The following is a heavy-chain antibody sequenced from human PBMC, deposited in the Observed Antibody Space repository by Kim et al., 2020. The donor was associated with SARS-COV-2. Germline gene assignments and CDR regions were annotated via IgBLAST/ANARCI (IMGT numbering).Heavy chain of an antibody. D-gene: IGHD2-2*02. Sequence: GGSLRLSCAVSGFTFSSYDMMWVRQAPGKGLEWVSAITGSGGGTDYAASVRGRFTISRDNSKNTLYLQMNSLRAEDTAAYYCAIDIVAVPASILVYYGMDVWGQGTTVTVSS. CDR2: ITGSGGGT. J-gene: IGHJ6*02. CDR1: GFTFSSYD. V-gene: IGHV3-23*01. CDR3: AIDIVAVPASILVYYGMDV.